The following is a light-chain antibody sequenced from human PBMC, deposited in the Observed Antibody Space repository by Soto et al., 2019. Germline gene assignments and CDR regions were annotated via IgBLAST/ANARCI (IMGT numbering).Light chain of an antibody. CDR1: QSVSSN. V-gene: IGKV3-15*01. CDR2: GAS. J-gene: IGKJ2*01. CDR3: QQYNNWPHT. Sequence: EIVMTQSPATLSVSPGERATLSCRASQSVSSNLGWYQQKPGQAPRLLIYGASTRATGIPARFSGSGSGTEFTLTISSLQSEDFAAYYCQQYNNWPHTFGQGTKLEIK.